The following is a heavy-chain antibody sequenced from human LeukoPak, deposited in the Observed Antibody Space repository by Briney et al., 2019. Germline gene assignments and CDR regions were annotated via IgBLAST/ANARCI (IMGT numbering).Heavy chain of an antibody. V-gene: IGHV3-48*03. CDR1: GFAFSGYE. Sequence: PGGSLRLSCAASGFAFSGYEMNWVRQAPGKGLEWISYISTTGRTIYYADSVKGRFTISRDNAKNSLYLQMNSLRAEDTALYYCAKDPGGSGSSGAFDIWGQGTMVTVSS. CDR3: AKDPGGSGSSGAFDI. J-gene: IGHJ3*02. D-gene: IGHD3-10*01. CDR2: ISTTGRTI.